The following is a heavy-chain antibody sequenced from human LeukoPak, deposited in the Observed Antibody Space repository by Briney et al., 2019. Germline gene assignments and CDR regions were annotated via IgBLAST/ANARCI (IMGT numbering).Heavy chain of an antibody. V-gene: IGHV3-48*03. D-gene: IGHD4-17*01. Sequence: GGSLRLSCAASGFTFSSYEMTWVRQAPGKGLEWVSYISSSGSTIYYADSVKGRFTISRDNAKNSLYPQMNSLRAEDTAVYYCARVIRTVTTYYFDYWGQGTLVTVSS. CDR1: GFTFSSYE. CDR2: ISSSGSTI. CDR3: ARVIRTVTTYYFDY. J-gene: IGHJ4*02.